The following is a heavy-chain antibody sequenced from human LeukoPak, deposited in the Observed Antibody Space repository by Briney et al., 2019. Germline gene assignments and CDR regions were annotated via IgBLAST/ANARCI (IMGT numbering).Heavy chain of an antibody. CDR3: ERGGVRYRDGPYYFDY. J-gene: IGHJ4*02. Sequence: PSETLSLTFSVYGASFIGYYCSWIRHPPGKGLEWIGEITLSGSTNYNQSLKSRSTISVDTSKNQFPLQLNSVTAADTAVYYCERGGVRYRDGPYYFDYWGQGTLVTVSS. V-gene: IGHV4-34*01. CDR1: GASFIGYY. CDR2: ITLSGST. D-gene: IGHD5-18*01.